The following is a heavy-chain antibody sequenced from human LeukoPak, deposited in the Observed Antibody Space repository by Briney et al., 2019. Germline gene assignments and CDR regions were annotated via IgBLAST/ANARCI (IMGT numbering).Heavy chain of an antibody. V-gene: IGHV3-74*01. Sequence: PGGSLRLSCAASGFTFSSYWMHWVRQAPGKGLVWVSRINSDGSSTTYADSVKGRFTISRDNAKNTLYLQMNSLRAEDTAVYYCAREMYGGDRCAFDIWGQGTMVTVSS. CDR3: AREMYGGDRCAFDI. CDR2: INSDGSST. J-gene: IGHJ3*02. D-gene: IGHD2-21*02. CDR1: GFTFSSYW.